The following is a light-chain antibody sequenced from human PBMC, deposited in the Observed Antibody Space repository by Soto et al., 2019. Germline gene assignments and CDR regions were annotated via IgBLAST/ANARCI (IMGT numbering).Light chain of an antibody. V-gene: IGLV7-46*01. Sequence: QAVVTQEPSLTVSPGGTVTLTCGSSTGAVTNGHYPYWFQQKPGQAPRTLIYDTTNRHSWTPARFSGSLLGGKAALTLSGAPPDDEDESYCLLSYNGPYVFGTGTKVTVL. CDR3: LLSYNGPYV. CDR2: DTT. CDR1: TGAVTNGHY. J-gene: IGLJ1*01.